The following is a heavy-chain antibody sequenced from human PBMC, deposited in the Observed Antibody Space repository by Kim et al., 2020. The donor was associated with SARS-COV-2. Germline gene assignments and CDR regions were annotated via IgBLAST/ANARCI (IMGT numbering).Heavy chain of an antibody. CDR3: ARGGVTAHDI. CDR2: VWYDGSNK. CDR1: GFTFSNYG. D-gene: IGHD2-21*02. J-gene: IGHJ3*02. Sequence: GGSLRLSCAASGFTFSNYGMHWVRQAPGKGLEWVAVVWYDGSNKYYADSVKGRFTISRDNSKNTLYLQMNSLRAEDTAVYYCARGGVTAHDIWGQGTMVTVSS. V-gene: IGHV3-33*01.